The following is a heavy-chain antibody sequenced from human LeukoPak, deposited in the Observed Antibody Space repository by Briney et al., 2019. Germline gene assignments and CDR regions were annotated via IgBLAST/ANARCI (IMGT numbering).Heavy chain of an antibody. J-gene: IGHJ5*02. CDR3: ARDWQWLVRGWFDP. CDR2: INPNSGGT. V-gene: IGHV1-2*02. Sequence: ASVKVSCKASGYTFTSYGISWVRQAPGQGLEWMGWINPNSGGTNYAQKFQGRVTMTRDTSISTAYMELSRLRSDDTAVYYCARDWQWLVRGWFDPWGQGTLVTVSS. CDR1: GYTFTSYG. D-gene: IGHD6-19*01.